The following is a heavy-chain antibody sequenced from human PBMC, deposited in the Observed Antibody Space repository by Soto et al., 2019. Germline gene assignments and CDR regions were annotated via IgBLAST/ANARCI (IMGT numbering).Heavy chain of an antibody. V-gene: IGHV1-8*02. J-gene: IGHJ4*02. CDR2: MNPNRGNT. CDR1: GYTFTSYD. CDR3: ARGRGLLWFGELSFDY. D-gene: IGHD3-10*01. Sequence: QVQLVQSGAEVKKPGASVKVSCKAYGYTFTSYDINWVRQATGQGLEWMGWMNPNRGNTGYAQKFQGRVTMTRNTSISTAYMELSSLRSEDTAVYYCARGRGLLWFGELSFDYWGQGTLVTVSS.